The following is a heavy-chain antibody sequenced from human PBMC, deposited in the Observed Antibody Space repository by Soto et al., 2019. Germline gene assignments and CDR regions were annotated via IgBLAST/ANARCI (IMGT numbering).Heavy chain of an antibody. J-gene: IGHJ4*02. Sequence: QVQLQESGPGLVKPSQTLSLTCSVSGASTVSHYHWTWIRQPPGKGLEWMGYIFNSGTTFYNPSLTSRLSISMDTSGNHFSLELRSVTAADTAVYSCALALGPTTGLDYWGQGTLVTVSS. CDR2: IFNSGTT. CDR3: ALALGPTTGLDY. CDR1: GASTVSHYH. V-gene: IGHV4-31*02. D-gene: IGHD1-26*01.